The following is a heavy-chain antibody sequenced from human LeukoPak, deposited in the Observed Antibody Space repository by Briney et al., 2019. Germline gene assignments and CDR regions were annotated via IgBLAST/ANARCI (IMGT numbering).Heavy chain of an antibody. J-gene: IGHJ4*02. CDR1: GFSFTDYP. CDR2: IRATAEGAKYA. D-gene: IGHD3-9*01. V-gene: IGHV3-48*02. CDR3: ATDQRYAFDY. Sequence: GGSLRLSCATSGFSFTDYPMNWVRQAPGKGLEWISNIRATAEGAKYAYYADSVKGRVTISRDDGKNTLYPHMNSLRDDDTAVYYCATDQRYAFDYWGQGILVTVSS.